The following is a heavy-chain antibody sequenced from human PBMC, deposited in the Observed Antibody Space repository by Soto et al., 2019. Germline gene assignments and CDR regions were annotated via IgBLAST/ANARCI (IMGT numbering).Heavy chain of an antibody. CDR2: IDPSGVTT. J-gene: IGHJ5*02. Sequence: QEQLMQSGAEVKKPGASVNISCKASGYSFANYYIHWVRQVPGQGLEWMGMIDPSGVTTKSAQNFQGRIALTKDTSSSTVYMELSSLRTDDTAVYYCARLFVKWLDPWGQGTLVTVSS. V-gene: IGHV1-46*01. CDR1: GYSFANYY. CDR3: ARLFVKWLDP.